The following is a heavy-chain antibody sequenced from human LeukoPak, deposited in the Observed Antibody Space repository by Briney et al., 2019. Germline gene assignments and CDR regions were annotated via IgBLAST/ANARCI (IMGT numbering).Heavy chain of an antibody. CDR2: IYTSGSA. CDR3: ARVRNTPNSSWFDP. D-gene: IGHD6-13*01. J-gene: IGHJ5*02. CDR1: GGSISSGSYY. Sequence: SQTLSLTCTVSGGSISSGSYYWSWIRQPAGKGLEWIGRIYTSGSANYNPSLKSRVAISVDTSKNQFSLKLSSVTAADTAVYYCARVRNTPNSSWFDPWGQGTLVIVSS. V-gene: IGHV4-61*02.